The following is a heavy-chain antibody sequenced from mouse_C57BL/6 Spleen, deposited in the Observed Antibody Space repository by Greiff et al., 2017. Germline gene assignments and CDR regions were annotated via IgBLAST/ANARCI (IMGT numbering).Heavy chain of an antibody. Sequence: VQLQQSGPELVKPGASVKISCKASGYSFTDYNMNWVKQSNGKSLEWIGVINPNYGSTSYNQKFKGKATLTVDQSSSTAYMQLNSLTSEDSAVYYCARSGESYSNYDWFAYWGQGTLVTVSA. V-gene: IGHV1-39*01. CDR3: ARSGESYSNYDWFAY. D-gene: IGHD2-5*01. J-gene: IGHJ3*01. CDR1: GYSFTDYN. CDR2: INPNYGST.